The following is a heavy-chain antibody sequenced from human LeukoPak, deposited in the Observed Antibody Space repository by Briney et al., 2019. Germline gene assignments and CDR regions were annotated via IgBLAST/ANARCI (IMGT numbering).Heavy chain of an antibody. D-gene: IGHD2-8*02. CDR1: GFTFRAYW. Sequence: GGSLRLSCAASGFTFRAYWMSWVRQAPGKGLEWVAIVEPDGSEKYYVDSVKGRFTISRDNAENFLYLQMDSLRAEDTALYYCSRDTLEITGPRFAQWGQGTLVTVSS. CDR3: SRDTLEITGPRFAQ. CDR2: VEPDGSEK. J-gene: IGHJ4*02. V-gene: IGHV3-7*01.